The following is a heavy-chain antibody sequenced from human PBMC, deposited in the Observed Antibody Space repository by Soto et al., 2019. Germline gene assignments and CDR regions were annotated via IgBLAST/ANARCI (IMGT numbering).Heavy chain of an antibody. V-gene: IGHV3-30*18. CDR1: GFTFSSYG. CDR2: ISYDGSNK. Sequence: GGSLRLSCAASGFTFSSYGMHWVRQAPGKGLEWVAVISYDGSNKYYADSVKGRFTISRDNSKNTLYLQMNSLRAEDTAVYYCAKDRSYCSGGSCYGMDVWGQGTTVTVS. D-gene: IGHD2-15*01. CDR3: AKDRSYCSGGSCYGMDV. J-gene: IGHJ6*02.